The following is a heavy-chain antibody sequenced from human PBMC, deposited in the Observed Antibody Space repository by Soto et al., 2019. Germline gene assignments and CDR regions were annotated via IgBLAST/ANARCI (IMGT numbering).Heavy chain of an antibody. CDR2: IRSKADGVTT. V-gene: IGHV3-49*04. CDR1: GFTFGDYA. J-gene: IGHJ4*01. D-gene: IGHD3-22*01. Sequence: PGGSLRLSCTGAGFTFGDYAMSWVRQAPGKGLEWGGFIRSKADGVTTEYAASVKGRFIISGDDCKSIAYLQMNSLNTEDAAVYYCTRGYYYDSSSELYFDYWGQGTLVTVSS. CDR3: TRGYYYDSSSELYFDY.